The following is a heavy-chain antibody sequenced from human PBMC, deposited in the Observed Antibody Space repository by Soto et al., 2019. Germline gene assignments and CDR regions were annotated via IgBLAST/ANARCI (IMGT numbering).Heavy chain of an antibody. J-gene: IGHJ4*02. CDR3: VHHGGVPYYHDF. CDR2: IFYSGST. Sequence: TLSLTCAVSGGSLSSSSWWSWVRQPPGKTLEWLGEIFYSGSTKYNPSLNSRVTISADQSKNDFSLRLSSVTAADTAVYYCVHHGGVPYYHDFWGQGMLVTVSS. V-gene: IGHV4-4*02. CDR1: GGSLSSSSW. D-gene: IGHD2-8*01.